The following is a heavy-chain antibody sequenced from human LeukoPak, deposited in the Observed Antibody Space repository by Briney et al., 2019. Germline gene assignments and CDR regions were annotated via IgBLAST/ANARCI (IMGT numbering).Heavy chain of an antibody. D-gene: IGHD2/OR15-2a*01. CDR1: GYAFTSYY. J-gene: IGHJ3*02. CDR2: INPHSGDT. Sequence: ASVRVSCKASGYAFTSYYFHWVRQAPGHGLEWMGWINPHSGDTNYAQKFQGRVTMTRDTSINTAYMELSRLTSDDTAVYYCAGDRYCNGCDAFDIWGQGTMVTVSS. V-gene: IGHV1-2*02. CDR3: AGDRYCNGCDAFDI.